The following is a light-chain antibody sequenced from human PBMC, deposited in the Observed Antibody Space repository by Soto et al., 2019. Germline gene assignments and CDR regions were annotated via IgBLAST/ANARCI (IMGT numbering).Light chain of an antibody. Sequence: QSVLTQPPSVSGAPRQRVTISCTGSSSNIGAGYDVHWYQQLPGTAPKLLIYGNSNRPSGVPDRFSGSKSGTSASLAITGFQAEDEADYYCQSYDSSLSGYVFGTGTRSPS. V-gene: IGLV1-40*01. CDR3: QSYDSSLSGYV. CDR1: SSNIGAGYD. J-gene: IGLJ1*01. CDR2: GNS.